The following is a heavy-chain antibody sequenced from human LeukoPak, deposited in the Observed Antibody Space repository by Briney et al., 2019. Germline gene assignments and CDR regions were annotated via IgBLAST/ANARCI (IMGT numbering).Heavy chain of an antibody. J-gene: IGHJ6*03. Sequence: PGGSLRLSCAASGFTFGDYAMSWVRQPPGKGLEWLSGISWNGVRAGYADSVKGRFTISRDNAKNSLYLQMNSLRAEDTALYFCARPSGFDSYQYYMDVWGKGTTDTVSS. D-gene: IGHD5-12*01. CDR3: ARPSGFDSYQYYMDV. V-gene: IGHV3-20*04. CDR1: GFTFGDYA. CDR2: ISWNGVRA.